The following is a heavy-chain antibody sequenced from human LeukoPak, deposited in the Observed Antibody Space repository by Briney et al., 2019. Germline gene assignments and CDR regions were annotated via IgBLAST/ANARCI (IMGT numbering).Heavy chain of an antibody. J-gene: IGHJ3*02. CDR1: GYTFTGYY. CDR3: ARELSAAGRWGAFDI. D-gene: IGHD6-13*01. CDR2: INPNSGDT. V-gene: IGHV1-2*02. Sequence: ASVQVSCKASGYTFTGYYMHWVRQAPGQGLEWMGWINPNSGDTNYAQKFQGRVTMTRDTSISTAYMELSRLRSDDTAVYYCARELSAAGRWGAFDIWGQGTTVTVSS.